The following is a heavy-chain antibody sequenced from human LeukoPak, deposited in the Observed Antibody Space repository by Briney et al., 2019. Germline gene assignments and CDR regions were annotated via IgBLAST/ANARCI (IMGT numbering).Heavy chain of an antibody. J-gene: IGHJ4*02. CDR2: INSDGSST. Sequence: GGSLRLSCAASGFTFSSYWMHWVRQAPGKGLVWVSRINSDGSSTSYADSVKGRFTISRDDAKNTLYLQMNSLRAEDTAVYYCARGMRNYGDESLDYWGQGTLVTVSS. D-gene: IGHD4-17*01. CDR3: ARGMRNYGDESLDY. CDR1: GFTFSSYW. V-gene: IGHV3-74*01.